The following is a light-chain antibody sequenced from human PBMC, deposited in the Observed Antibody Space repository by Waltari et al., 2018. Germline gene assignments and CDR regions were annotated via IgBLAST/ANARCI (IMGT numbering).Light chain of an antibody. V-gene: IGKV2-30*01. J-gene: IGKJ5*01. CDR2: KVS. CDR1: QSLVCKDGISY. CDR3: MQATHWPVT. Sequence: DVGLTQSPISLPVTLGQPPSIPCSSSQSLVCKDGISYLNWFHQRPGQAPRRLIYKVSNRDSGVPDRFSGSGSGTDFTLMISSVEADDVGVYFCMQATHWPVTFGQGTRLEIK.